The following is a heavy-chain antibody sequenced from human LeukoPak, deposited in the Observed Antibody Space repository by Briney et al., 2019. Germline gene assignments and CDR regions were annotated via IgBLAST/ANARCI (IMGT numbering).Heavy chain of an antibody. CDR3: ARGYSSSFEY. V-gene: IGHV3-7*05. J-gene: IGHJ4*02. CDR1: GFTFSTYW. Sequence: PGGSLRLSCAASGFTFSTYWMNWVRQAPGKGLEWVANIKQDGSEKYYVDSVKGRFTISRDNAENSLFLQMNSLRAEDTAVYYCARGYSSSFEYWGQGTLVTVS. CDR2: IKQDGSEK. D-gene: IGHD6-13*01.